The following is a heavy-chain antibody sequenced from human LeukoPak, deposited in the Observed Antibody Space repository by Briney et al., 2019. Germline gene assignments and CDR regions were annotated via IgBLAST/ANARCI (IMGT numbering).Heavy chain of an antibody. Sequence: GGSLRLSCAASGFTFSSYSMNWVRQAPGKGLEWVSSISSSSSYMYYADSVKGRFTISRDNAKNSLYLQMNSLRAEDTAVYYCATYDSSGYYYFDYWGQGTLVTVSS. CDR3: ATYDSSGYYYFDY. CDR2: ISSSSSYM. V-gene: IGHV3-21*01. D-gene: IGHD3-22*01. J-gene: IGHJ4*02. CDR1: GFTFSSYS.